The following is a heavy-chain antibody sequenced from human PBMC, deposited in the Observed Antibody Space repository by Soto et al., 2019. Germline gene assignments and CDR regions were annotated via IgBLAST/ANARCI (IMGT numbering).Heavy chain of an antibody. CDR3: TSFSCVTSACNRWFDP. CDR2: IKSKADGGAI. CDR1: GFSVKDAW. D-gene: IGHD3-10*01. V-gene: IGHV3-15*05. Sequence: GGSLRLSCAASGFSVKDAWMNWVRQAPGKGLEWVGRIKSKADGGAIDLAAPVKGRFNISRDDEQNTVFLQVNSLKSEGTAVYFCTSFSCVTSACNRWFDPWGQGA. J-gene: IGHJ5*02.